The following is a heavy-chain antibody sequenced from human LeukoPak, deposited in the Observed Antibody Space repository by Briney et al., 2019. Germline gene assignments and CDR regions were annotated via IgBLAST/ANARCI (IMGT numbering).Heavy chain of an antibody. V-gene: IGHV1-8*01. Sequence: ASVKVSCKASGYTFTSYDINWVRQATGQGLEWMGCMNPNSGNTGYAQKFQGRVTMTRNTSISTAYMELSSLRSEDTAVYYCGLISGSYLYYYYGMDVWGQGTTVTVSS. CDR2: MNPNSGNT. CDR3: GLISGSYLYYYYGMDV. D-gene: IGHD1-26*01. J-gene: IGHJ6*02. CDR1: GYTFTSYD.